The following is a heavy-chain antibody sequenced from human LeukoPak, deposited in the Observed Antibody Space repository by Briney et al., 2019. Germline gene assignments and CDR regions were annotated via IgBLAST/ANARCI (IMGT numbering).Heavy chain of an antibody. CDR2: IYTSGST. V-gene: IGHV4-4*07. Sequence: PSETLSLTCAVYGGSFSGYYWSWIRQPAGKGLEWIGRIYTSGSTNYNPSLKSRVTMSVDTSKNQFSLKLSSVTAADTAVYYCAREVLYYYGSYYFDYWGQGTPVTVSS. CDR3: AREVLYYYGSYYFDY. D-gene: IGHD3-10*01. J-gene: IGHJ4*02. CDR1: GGSFSGYY.